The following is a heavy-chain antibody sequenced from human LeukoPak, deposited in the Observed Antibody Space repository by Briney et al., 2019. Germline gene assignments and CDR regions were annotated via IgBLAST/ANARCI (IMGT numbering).Heavy chain of an antibody. CDR1: GYTFTSYG. V-gene: IGHV1-18*01. CDR3: ARGGPVVVVPAAIPQPNWFDP. CDR2: ISGYTGNT. Sequence: ASVKVSCKASGYTFTSYGISWVRQAPGQGLEWMGWISGYTGNTNYAQRLQGRVTMTRDTSTSTVYMELSSLRSEDTAVYYCARGGPVVVVPAAIPQPNWFDPWGQGTLVTVSS. J-gene: IGHJ5*02. D-gene: IGHD2-2*02.